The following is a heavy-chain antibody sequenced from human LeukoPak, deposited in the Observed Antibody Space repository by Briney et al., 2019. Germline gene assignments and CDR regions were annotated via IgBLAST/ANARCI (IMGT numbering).Heavy chain of an antibody. D-gene: IGHD4-17*01. J-gene: IGHJ4*02. CDR1: GGSFSGYY. V-gene: IGHV4-34*01. CDR3: ARDTPTARLDY. Sequence: KPSETLSLTCAVYGGSFSGYYRSWIRQPPGKGLEWIGEINHSGSTNYNPSLKSRVTISVDTSKNQFSLKLSSVTAADTAVYYCARDTPTARLDYWGQGTLVTVSS. CDR2: INHSGST.